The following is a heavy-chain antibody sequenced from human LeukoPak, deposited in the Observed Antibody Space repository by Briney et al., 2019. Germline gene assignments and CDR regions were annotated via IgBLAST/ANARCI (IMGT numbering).Heavy chain of an antibody. V-gene: IGHV3-21*01. D-gene: IGHD2-2*01. CDR2: ISSSSSYI. CDR3: ARDACSSTSCYPLTNYYYGMDV. J-gene: IGHJ6*02. Sequence: GGSLRLSCAASGFTFSSYSMNWVRQAPGKGLEWVSSISSSSSYIYYADSVKGRFTISRDNAKNSLYLQMNSLRAEDTAVYYCARDACSSTSCYPLTNYYYGMDVWGQGTTVTVSS. CDR1: GFTFSSYS.